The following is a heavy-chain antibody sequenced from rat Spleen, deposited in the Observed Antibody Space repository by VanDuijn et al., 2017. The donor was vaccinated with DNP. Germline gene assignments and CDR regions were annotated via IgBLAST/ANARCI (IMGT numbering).Heavy chain of an antibody. CDR1: GLTFTNYD. D-gene: IGHD4-2*01. V-gene: IGHV5-20*01. Sequence: EVQLVESGGGLVQPGRSLKLSCAASGLTFTNYDMVWVRQAPTKGLEWVASISYDGGSAYYGDSVKGRFTISRDNARNTLYLQMNSLNSEDTATYYCTRATGFDYWGRGVMVTVSS. CDR2: ISYDGGSA. CDR3: TRATGFDY. J-gene: IGHJ2*01.